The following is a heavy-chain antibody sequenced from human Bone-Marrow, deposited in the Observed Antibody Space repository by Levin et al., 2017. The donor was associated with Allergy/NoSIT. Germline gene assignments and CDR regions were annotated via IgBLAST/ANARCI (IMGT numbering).Heavy chain of an antibody. CDR2: VYNSGAT. J-gene: IGHJ5*02. CDR3: ARHDDILTGYHEGWFDP. Sequence: GSLRLSCTVSGGSISSSDYYWGWIRQPPGKGLEWIGTVYNSGATYYSPSLSSRVTISVDTDKNHFSLELTSVTAADTAVYYCARHDDILTGYHEGWFDPWGQGTLVTVSS. D-gene: IGHD3-9*01. CDR1: GGSISSSDYY. V-gene: IGHV4-39*01.